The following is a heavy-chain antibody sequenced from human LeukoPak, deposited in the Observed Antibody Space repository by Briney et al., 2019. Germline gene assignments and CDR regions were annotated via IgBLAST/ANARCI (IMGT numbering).Heavy chain of an antibody. CDR3: AKNNLRPFDC. CDR2: ISGSGGST. CDR1: GFTFSSYG. Sequence: PGRSLRLSCAASGFTFSSYGMHWVRQAPGKGLEWVSAISGSGGSTYYADSVKGRFTISRDNSKNTLYLQMNSLRAEDTAVYYCAKNNLRPFDCWGQGTLVTVSS. J-gene: IGHJ4*02. V-gene: IGHV3-23*01. D-gene: IGHD4-17*01.